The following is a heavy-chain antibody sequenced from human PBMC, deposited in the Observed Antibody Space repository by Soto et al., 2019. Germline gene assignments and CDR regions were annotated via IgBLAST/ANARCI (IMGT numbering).Heavy chain of an antibody. V-gene: IGHV3-23*01. Sequence: EVQLLESGGGLVQPGGSLRLSCAASGFTFSSYAMNWVRQAPGKGLEWVSVISGSGGSTYYADSVKGRFTISRDNSKNTLYLQLNSLRAEDTAVYYCARRGSGSYYDYWGQGTLVTVSS. D-gene: IGHD1-26*01. J-gene: IGHJ4*02. CDR1: GFTFSSYA. CDR3: ARRGSGSYYDY. CDR2: ISGSGGST.